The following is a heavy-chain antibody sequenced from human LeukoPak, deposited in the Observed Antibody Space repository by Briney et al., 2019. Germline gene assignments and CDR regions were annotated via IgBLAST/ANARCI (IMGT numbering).Heavy chain of an antibody. Sequence: PGGSLRLSCAASGFTFSSYAMHWVRQAPGKGLEWVSYISSSSSTIYYADSVKGRFTISRDNAKNSLYLQMNSLRAEDTAVYYCATSGYSNIDYWGQGTLVTVSS. CDR2: ISSSSSTI. J-gene: IGHJ4*02. CDR3: ATSGYSNIDY. CDR1: GFTFSSYA. V-gene: IGHV3-48*04. D-gene: IGHD4-11*01.